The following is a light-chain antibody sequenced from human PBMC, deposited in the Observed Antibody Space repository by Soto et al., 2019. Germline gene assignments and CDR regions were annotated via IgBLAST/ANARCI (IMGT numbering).Light chain of an antibody. V-gene: IGLV1-44*01. CDR1: SSNIGSNT. Sequence: QSVLTQPPSASGTPGQRVTISCSGSSSNIGSNTVNWYPQLPGTAPKLLMYSNSQRPSGVPDRFSGSKSGTSASLAISGLQSEDEADYYCAAWDDSLNGVVFGGGTKLTVL. CDR2: SNS. J-gene: IGLJ2*01. CDR3: AAWDDSLNGVV.